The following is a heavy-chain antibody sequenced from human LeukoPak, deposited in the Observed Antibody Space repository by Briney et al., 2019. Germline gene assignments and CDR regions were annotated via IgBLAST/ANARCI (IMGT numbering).Heavy chain of an antibody. CDR2: IYYSGST. D-gene: IGHD3-22*01. V-gene: IGHV4-59*01. CDR3: ARVDSSGYYYSYYGMDV. Sequence: PSETLSLTCSVSGGSINSYFWSWIRQPPGKGLEWIGYIYYSGSTNYNPSLESRVTISVDTSKNQFSLKLSSVTAADTAVYYCARVDSSGYYYSYYGMDVWGQGTTVTVSS. J-gene: IGHJ6*02. CDR1: GGSINSYF.